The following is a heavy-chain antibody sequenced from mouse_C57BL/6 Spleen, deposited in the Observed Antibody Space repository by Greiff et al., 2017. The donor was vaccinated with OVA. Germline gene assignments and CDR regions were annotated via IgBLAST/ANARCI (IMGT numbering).Heavy chain of an antibody. D-gene: IGHD1-1*01. CDR1: GFTFSSYA. J-gene: IGHJ2*01. CDR3: TRDVVHFDY. Sequence: EVKVVESGEGLVKPGGSLKLSCAASGFTFSSYAMSWVRQTPEKRLEWVAYISSGGDYIYYADTVKGRCTISRDNARNTLYLQMSSLKSEDTAMYYCTRDVVHFDYWGQGTTLTVSS. V-gene: IGHV5-9-1*02. CDR2: ISSGGDYI.